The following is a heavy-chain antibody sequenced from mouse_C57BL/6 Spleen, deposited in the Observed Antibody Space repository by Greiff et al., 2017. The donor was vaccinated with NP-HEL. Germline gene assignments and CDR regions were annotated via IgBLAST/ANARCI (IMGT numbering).Heavy chain of an antibody. CDR1: GYTFTSYW. J-gene: IGHJ1*01. V-gene: IGHV1-61*01. CDR2: IYPSDSEN. CDR3: ARCEGVDV. Sequence: QVQLQQSGAELVRPGSSVKLSCKASGYTFTSYWMDWVQQRPGQGLEWIGNIYPSDSENHYNQKFKDKATLTVDNASSTAYMQRSSLTSEDSAVDYWARCEGVDVWGPGTTVTVSS.